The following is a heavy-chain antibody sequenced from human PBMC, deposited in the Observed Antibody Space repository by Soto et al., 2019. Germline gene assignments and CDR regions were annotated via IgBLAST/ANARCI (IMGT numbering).Heavy chain of an antibody. J-gene: IGHJ4*02. D-gene: IGHD3-22*01. Sequence: GGSLRLSCAASGFTFSSYAMSWVRQAPGKGLEWVSAISGSGGSTYYADSVKGRFTISRDNSKNTLYLQMNSLRAEDTAVYYCAKVDYYDSSGYSPGRWFDYWGQGTLVTVSS. CDR2: ISGSGGST. CDR1: GFTFSSYA. CDR3: AKVDYYDSSGYSPGRWFDY. V-gene: IGHV3-23*01.